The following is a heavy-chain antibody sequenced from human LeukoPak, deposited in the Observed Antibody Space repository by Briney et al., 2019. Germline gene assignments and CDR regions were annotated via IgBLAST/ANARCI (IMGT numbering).Heavy chain of an antibody. V-gene: IGHV3-48*03. CDR3: ARTFRGIDY. J-gene: IGHJ4*02. CDR2: ISSGGSTI. Sequence: PGGSLRLSCAVSGFTFSGHETNWVRQAPGKGLEWVSYISSGGSTIYYADSVKGRFTISRDNAKNSLYLQMNSLRAEDTAVYYCARTFRGIDYWGQGTLVTVSS. D-gene: IGHD3-10*01. CDR1: GFTFSGHE.